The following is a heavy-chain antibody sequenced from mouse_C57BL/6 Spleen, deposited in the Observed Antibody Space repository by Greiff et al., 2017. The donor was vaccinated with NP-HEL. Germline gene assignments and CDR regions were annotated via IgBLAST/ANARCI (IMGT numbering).Heavy chain of an antibody. CDR1: GYTFTDYY. Sequence: VQLQQSGPVLVKPGASVKMSCKASGYTFTDYYMNWVKQSHGKSLEWIGVINPYNGGTSYNQKFKGKATLTVDKSSSTAYMELNSLTSEDSAVYYCARRWYYGSSYGNAMDYWGQGTSVTVSS. J-gene: IGHJ4*01. V-gene: IGHV1-19*01. CDR3: ARRWYYGSSYGNAMDY. D-gene: IGHD1-1*01. CDR2: INPYNGGT.